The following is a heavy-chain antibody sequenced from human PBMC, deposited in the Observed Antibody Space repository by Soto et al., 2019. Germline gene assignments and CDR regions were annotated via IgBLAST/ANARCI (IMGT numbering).Heavy chain of an antibody. V-gene: IGHV1-69*06. CDR3: TTTRNFDWLSTAYYYYYGMDV. CDR2: IIPIFGTA. D-gene: IGHD3-9*01. CDR1: GGTFSSYA. J-gene: IGHJ6*02. Sequence: ASVKVTCKASGGTFSSYAISWVRQAPGQGLEWMGGIIPIFGTANYAQKFQGRVTITADKSTSTAYMELSRLRSEDTAVYYCTTTRNFDWLSTAYYYYYGMDVWGQGTTVTVSS.